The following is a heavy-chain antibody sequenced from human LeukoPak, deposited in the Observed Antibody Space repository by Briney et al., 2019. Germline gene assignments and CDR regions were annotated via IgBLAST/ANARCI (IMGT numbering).Heavy chain of an antibody. CDR3: ARPGIAASLRWDYYGMDV. CDR2: MNPNSGNT. D-gene: IGHD6-13*01. J-gene: IGHJ6*02. V-gene: IGHV1-8*02. Sequence: ASVKVSCKASGYTFTGYYMHWVRQAPGQGLEWMGWMNPNSGNTGYAQKFQGRVTMTRNTSISTAYMELNSLRSEDTAVYYCARPGIAASLRWDYYGMDVWGQGTTVTVSS. CDR1: GYTFTGYY.